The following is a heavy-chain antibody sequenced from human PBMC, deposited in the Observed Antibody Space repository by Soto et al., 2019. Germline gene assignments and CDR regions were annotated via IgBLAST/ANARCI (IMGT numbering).Heavy chain of an antibody. CDR2: ISVDGRND. D-gene: IGHD6-19*01. CDR1: GFTHSSSV. J-gene: IGHJ3*02. CDR3: AKEGHTSGRCGCFNI. V-gene: IGHV3-30*18. Sequence: GGSLRLSCEASGFTHSSSVMHWVRQAPGKRLEWLSVISVDGRNDLHAGAVKGRFTISRDISKNMVYLQMNDLRPDDTAMYFCAKEGHTSGRCGCFNIWGQGTMVTVSS.